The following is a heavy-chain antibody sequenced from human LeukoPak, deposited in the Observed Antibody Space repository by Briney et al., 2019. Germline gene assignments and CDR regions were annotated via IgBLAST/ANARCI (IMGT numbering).Heavy chain of an antibody. V-gene: IGHV3-48*04. CDR1: GFTFSSSS. J-gene: IGHJ4*02. D-gene: IGHD3-22*01. Sequence: GGSLRLSCAASGFTFSSSSMNWVRQAPGKGLEWVSYISSSSSTIYYADSVKGRFTISRDNAKNSLYLQMNSLRAEDTAVYYCARDLYRIVVVPHYFDYWGQGTLVTVSS. CDR3: ARDLYRIVVVPHYFDY. CDR2: ISSSSSTI.